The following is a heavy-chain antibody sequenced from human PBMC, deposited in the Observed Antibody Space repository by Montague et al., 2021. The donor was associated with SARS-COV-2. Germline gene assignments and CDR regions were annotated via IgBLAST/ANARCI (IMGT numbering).Heavy chain of an antibody. CDR3: ARGGEIDVWPPFGH. V-gene: IGHV3-21*01. Sequence: SLRLSCATSGFTFSRNSMNWVRQAPGKGLEWVSTISSDTLHTFYAESVKGRFTISRDNAKNELYLQMNSLRAEDMAVYYCARGGEIDVWPPFGHWGQGTLVTVSS. CDR2: ISSDTLHT. D-gene: IGHD3-16*01. J-gene: IGHJ4*02. CDR1: GFTFSRNS.